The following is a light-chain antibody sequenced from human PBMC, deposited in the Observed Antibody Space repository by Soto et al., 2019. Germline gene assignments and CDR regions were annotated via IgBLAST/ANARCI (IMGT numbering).Light chain of an antibody. Sequence: QSALTQPASVSGSPGQSITISCTGTSSDVGGYNYVSWYQHHPDKAPKLMIYDVNNRPSGVSHRFSGSKSGNTASLTISGLQAEDEAAYYCSLCSSTNTRLVFGGGTKLTVL. J-gene: IGLJ2*01. CDR2: DVN. V-gene: IGLV2-14*03. CDR3: SLCSSTNTRLV. CDR1: SSDVGGYNY.